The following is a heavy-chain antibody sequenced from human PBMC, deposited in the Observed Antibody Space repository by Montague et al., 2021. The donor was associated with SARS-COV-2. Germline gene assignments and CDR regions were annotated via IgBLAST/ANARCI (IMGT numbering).Heavy chain of an antibody. CDR3: ARHDIGLQSVTKGMDA. Sequence: SETLSLTCTVSGGSISSSNYYWGWIRQPPGKGLEWIGNMYYSGSTYYNPSLKSRVTISIDTSKNQFSLKLSSVTAADTAVYYCARHDIGLQSVTKGMDAWGQGTLVTVSS. V-gene: IGHV4-39*07. J-gene: IGHJ6*02. D-gene: IGHD2-15*01. CDR1: GGSISSSNYY. CDR2: MYYSGST.